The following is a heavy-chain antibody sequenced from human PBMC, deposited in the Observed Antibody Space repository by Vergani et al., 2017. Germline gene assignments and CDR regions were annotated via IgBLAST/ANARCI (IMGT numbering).Heavy chain of an antibody. CDR3: AREWFGDYGMDV. J-gene: IGHJ6*02. CDR1: GGSISSGSYY. Sequence: QVQLQESGPGLVKPSQTLSLTCTVSGGSISSGSYYWSWIRQPAGKGLEWIGRIYTSGSTNYNPSLKSRVTISVDTSKNQFSLKLSSVTAADTAVYYCAREWFGDYGMDVWGQGTTVTVSS. D-gene: IGHD3-10*01. CDR2: IYTSGST. V-gene: IGHV4-61*02.